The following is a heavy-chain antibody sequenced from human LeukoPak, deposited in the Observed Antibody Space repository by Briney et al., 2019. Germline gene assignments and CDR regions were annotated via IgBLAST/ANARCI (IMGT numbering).Heavy chain of an antibody. Sequence: ASVKVSCKASGGTYSSYSINWVRQAPGQGLEWMGRVLPVLGLSKTAQNFQGRVTITADKSTTTAYMELSSLRSEDTAVYYCARAPSSSWPLDYWGQGTLVTVSS. D-gene: IGHD6-13*01. J-gene: IGHJ4*02. CDR2: VLPVLGLS. CDR1: GGTYSSYS. V-gene: IGHV1-69*04. CDR3: ARAPSSSWPLDY.